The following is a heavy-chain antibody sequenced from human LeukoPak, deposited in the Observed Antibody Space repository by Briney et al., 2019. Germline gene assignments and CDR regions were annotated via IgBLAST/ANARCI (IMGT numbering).Heavy chain of an antibody. CDR1: GYTSTTYG. J-gene: IGHJ1*01. D-gene: IGHD1-26*01. CDR3: ARDQMGGSYYGYFQH. CDR2: ISAYNGNT. V-gene: IGHV1-18*01. Sequence: ASVKVSCKASGYTSTTYGISWVRQAPGQGLEWMGWISAYNGNTKYAQKLQGRVTMTTDTSTSTAYMELKSLRSDDTAVYYCARDQMGGSYYGYFQHWGQGTLVTVSS.